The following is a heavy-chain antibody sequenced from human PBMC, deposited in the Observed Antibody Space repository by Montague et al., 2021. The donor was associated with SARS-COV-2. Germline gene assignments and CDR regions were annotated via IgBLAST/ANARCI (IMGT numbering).Heavy chain of an antibody. J-gene: IGHJ6*02. Sequence: SLRLSCAASGFTFSSYAMHWVRQAPGKGLAWVADISYDGSNKYYADSVKGRFTISRDNSKNTLYLQMNSLRVEDTAVYYCARAQGGNYYYGMDVWGQGTTVTVSS. V-gene: IGHV3-30-3*01. CDR3: ARAQGGNYYYGMDV. CDR2: ISYDGSNK. D-gene: IGHD3-16*01. CDR1: GFTFSSYA.